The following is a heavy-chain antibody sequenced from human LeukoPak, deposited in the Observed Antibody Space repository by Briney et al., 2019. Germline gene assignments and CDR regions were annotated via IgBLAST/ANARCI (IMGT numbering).Heavy chain of an antibody. J-gene: IGHJ4*02. CDR1: GFTFTMFG. CDR2: IDGNSGIK. V-gene: IGHV3-48*01. CDR3: AKGVDTAMVGPD. D-gene: IGHD5-18*01. Sequence: PGGSPRLSCEASGFTFTMFGMNWVRQAPGKGLEWVSYIDGNSGIKYYADSVQGRFTISRDNAQDSVFLQMTSLRVDDTAVYYCAKGVDTAMVGPDWGQGTLVTVSS.